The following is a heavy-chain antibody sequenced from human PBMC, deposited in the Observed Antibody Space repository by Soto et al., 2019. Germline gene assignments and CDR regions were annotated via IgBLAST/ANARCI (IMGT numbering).Heavy chain of an antibody. CDR3: ARLTVRHAFDI. CDR2: FYNNENP. D-gene: IGHD4-17*01. Sequence: ETLSLPCSVSGGSSNSRSYSWGWIRQPPGKGLEWIGTFYNNENPNYNPSLKSRVTISVDTSKNQFSLRLSSVTAADTAVYYCARLTVRHAFDIWGQGTMVTVSS. V-gene: IGHV4-39*01. CDR1: GGSSNSRSYS. J-gene: IGHJ3*02.